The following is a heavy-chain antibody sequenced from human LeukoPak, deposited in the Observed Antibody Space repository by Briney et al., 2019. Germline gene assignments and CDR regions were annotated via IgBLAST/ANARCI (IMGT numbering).Heavy chain of an antibody. V-gene: IGHV4-59*01. CDR2: IYYSGST. D-gene: IGHD2-2*01. Sequence: SETLSLTCTVSGGSISSYYWSWIRQPPGKGLEWIGYIYYSGSTNYNPSLKSRVTISVDTSKTQFSLKLSSVTAADTAVYYCARVHRYCSSTSCYNWFDPWGQGTLVTVSS. J-gene: IGHJ5*02. CDR3: ARVHRYCSSTSCYNWFDP. CDR1: GGSISSYY.